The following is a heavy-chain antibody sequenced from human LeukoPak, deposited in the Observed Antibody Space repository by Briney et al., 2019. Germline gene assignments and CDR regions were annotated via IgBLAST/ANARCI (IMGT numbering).Heavy chain of an antibody. V-gene: IGHV1-8*01. D-gene: IGHD2-2*02. CDR3: ARPVVPAAIHYYYGMDV. CDR2: MNPNSGNT. CDR1: GYTFTSYD. Sequence: ASVTVSCKASGYTFTSYDINWVRQATGQGLEWMGWMNPNSGNTVYAQRFQGRVTMTRNTSISTAYMELSSLRSEDTAVYYCARPVVPAAIHYYYGMDVWGQGTTVTVSS. J-gene: IGHJ6*02.